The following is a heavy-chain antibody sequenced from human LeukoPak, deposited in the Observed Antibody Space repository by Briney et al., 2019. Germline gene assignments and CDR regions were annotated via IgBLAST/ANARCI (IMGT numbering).Heavy chain of an antibody. Sequence: PGGSLRLSCAASGFTFSNYGMHWVRQAPGKGLEWVTFIRYDGSNKYYADSVKGRFTISRDNSKNTLYLQMNSLRTEDTAVYYCAKDSSGSSWYWDYWGQGTLVTVSS. D-gene: IGHD6-13*01. V-gene: IGHV3-30*02. CDR3: AKDSSGSSWYWDY. CDR1: GFTFSNYG. CDR2: IRYDGSNK. J-gene: IGHJ4*02.